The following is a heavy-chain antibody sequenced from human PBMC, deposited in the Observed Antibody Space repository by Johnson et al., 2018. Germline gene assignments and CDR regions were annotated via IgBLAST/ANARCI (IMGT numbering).Heavy chain of an antibody. CDR1: GVSVSLHY. V-gene: IGHV4-59*02. D-gene: IGHD3-16*01. CDR2: IYYSGST. Sequence: QVQLQESGPGLVKPSETLSLTCTVSGVSVSLHYWSWVRQPPGKGLEWIGYIYYSGSTNYNPSLNSRVTISLDTSKNQFSLNRTSLTAADTAVYYCAREENLWSIDSWGQGTLVTVSS. J-gene: IGHJ4*02. CDR3: AREENLWSIDS.